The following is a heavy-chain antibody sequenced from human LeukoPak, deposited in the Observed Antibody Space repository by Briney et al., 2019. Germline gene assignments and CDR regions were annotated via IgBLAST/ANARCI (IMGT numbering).Heavy chain of an antibody. J-gene: IGHJ3*01. Sequence: IGYVYYKGHTSYSPSLESRVTISVDTSKNQFSLKLNSVTAADTAVYYCARHMTVTYDAFDLWGQGTMVTVSS. D-gene: IGHD3-22*01. CDR3: ARHMTVTYDAFDL. CDR2: VYYKGHT. V-gene: IGHV4-59*08.